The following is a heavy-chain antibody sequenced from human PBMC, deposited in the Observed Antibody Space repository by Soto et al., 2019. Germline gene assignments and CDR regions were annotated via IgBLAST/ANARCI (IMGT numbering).Heavy chain of an antibody. D-gene: IGHD7-27*01. CDR2: IYYSGNT. CDR3: ARPNWGSYAFDI. V-gene: IGHV4-59*08. Sequence: SETLSLTCTVSGGSISSYYWSWIRQPPGKGLEWIGYIYYSGNTNYNPSLKSRVTISVDTSKNQFSLKLSSVTAADTAVYYCARPNWGSYAFDIWGQGTMVTVSS. CDR1: GGSISSYY. J-gene: IGHJ3*02.